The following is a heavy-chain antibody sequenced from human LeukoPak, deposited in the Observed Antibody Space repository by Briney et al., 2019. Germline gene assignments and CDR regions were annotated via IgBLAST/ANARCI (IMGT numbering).Heavy chain of an antibody. CDR1: GYSFTSYW. CDR2: IYPGDSDT. J-gene: IGHJ3*02. CDR3: ARRLYSSSWHDAFDI. V-gene: IGHV5-51*01. D-gene: IGHD6-13*01. Sequence: PGESLKISCKGSGYSFTSYWIGWVRQMPGKGLEGMGIIYPGDSDTRYSPSFQGQVTISADKSISTAYLQWSSLKASDTAMYYCARRLYSSSWHDAFDIWGQGTMVTVSS.